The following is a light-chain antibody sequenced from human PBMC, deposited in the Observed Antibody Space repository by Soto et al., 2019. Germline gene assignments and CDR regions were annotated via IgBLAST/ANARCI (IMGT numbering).Light chain of an antibody. J-gene: IGLJ2*01. CDR3: SSYTSKSSLI. CDR2: EVR. V-gene: IGLV2-14*01. Sequence: QSALTQPASVSGSPGQSITISCAGTMRDVGAYNLVSWYQQHPGRAPQLIIYEVRNRPSGISFRFSGSKSGNTSSLTISGLQAEDEADYYCSSYTSKSSLIFGGGTKVTVL. CDR1: MRDVGAYNL.